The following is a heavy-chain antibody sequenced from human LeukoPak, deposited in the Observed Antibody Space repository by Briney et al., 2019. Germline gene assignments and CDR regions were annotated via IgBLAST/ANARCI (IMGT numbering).Heavy chain of an antibody. V-gene: IGHV1-69*01. J-gene: IGHJ3*02. CDR3: ARDPPGEMATIAHDAFDI. Sequence: SVKVSCKASGGTFSSYAISWVRQAPGQGLEWMGGIIPILGTANYAQKFQGRVTITADESTSTAYMELSSLRSEDTAVYYCARDPPGEMATIAHDAFDIWGQGTMVTVSS. CDR1: GGTFSSYA. CDR2: IIPILGTA. D-gene: IGHD5-24*01.